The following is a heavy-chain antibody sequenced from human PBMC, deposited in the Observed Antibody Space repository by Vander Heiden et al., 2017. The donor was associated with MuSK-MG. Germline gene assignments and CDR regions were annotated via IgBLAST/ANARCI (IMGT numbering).Heavy chain of an antibody. CDR1: GFTCSDYY. Sequence: QVQLVESGGGWVKPGGSLRLSCAASGFTCSDYYMSWIRQAPGKGLEWVSYISSSGSYTKYAGAVKGRFTISRDNAKNSLYLQMNSMRAEDTAVYYCARELGRTYGSGSSPWGQGTLVTISS. CDR3: ARELGRTYGSGSSP. CDR2: ISSSGSYT. D-gene: IGHD3-10*01. V-gene: IGHV3-11*06. J-gene: IGHJ5*02.